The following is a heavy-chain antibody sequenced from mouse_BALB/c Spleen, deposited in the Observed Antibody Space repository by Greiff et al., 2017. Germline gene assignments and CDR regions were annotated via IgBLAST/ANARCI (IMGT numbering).Heavy chain of an antibody. CDR1: GFTFSSYA. J-gene: IGHJ2*01. CDR3: ARGHYYGSSYFDY. V-gene: IGHV5-6-5*01. CDR2: ISSGGST. Sequence: EVKLMESGGGLVKPGGSLKFSCAASGFTFSSYAMSWVRQTPEKRLEWVASISSGGSTYYPDSVKGRFTISRDNARNILYLQMSSLRSEDTAMYYCARGHYYGSSYFDYWGQGTTLTVSS. D-gene: IGHD1-1*01.